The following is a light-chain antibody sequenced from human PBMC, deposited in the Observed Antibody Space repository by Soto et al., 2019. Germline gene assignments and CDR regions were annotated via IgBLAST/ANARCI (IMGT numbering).Light chain of an antibody. Sequence: DIQMTQSPSSLSASAGDRVTITCRASQSISNYLNWYQSKPGKAPKLLIHAASSLQSGVPSRFSGSGSGTGFTLTISSLQPEDFATYYCQQSYSTPWTFGQGTKVDIK. CDR2: AAS. J-gene: IGKJ1*01. V-gene: IGKV1-39*01. CDR3: QQSYSTPWT. CDR1: QSISNY.